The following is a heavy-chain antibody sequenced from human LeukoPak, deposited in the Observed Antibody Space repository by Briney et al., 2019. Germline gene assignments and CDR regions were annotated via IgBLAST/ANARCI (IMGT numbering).Heavy chain of an antibody. CDR2: INPNSGGT. V-gene: IGHV1-2*02. CDR1: GYTFTGYY. CDR3: ARGMYYDILTGYDR. J-gene: IGHJ4*02. Sequence: ASVKVSCKASGYTFTGYYMHWVRQAPGQGLEWMGWINPNSGGTNYAQKFQGRVTMTRDTSISTAYMELSGLRSDDTAVYYCARGMYYDILTGYDRWGQGTLVTVSS. D-gene: IGHD3-9*01.